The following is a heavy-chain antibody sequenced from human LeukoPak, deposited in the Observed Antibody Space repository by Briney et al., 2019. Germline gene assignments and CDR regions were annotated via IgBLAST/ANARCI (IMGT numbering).Heavy chain of an antibody. CDR2: IYPGDSDT. D-gene: IGHD2-21*02. J-gene: IGHJ2*01. Sequence: GESLKISCEGSGYIFTSYWTGWVRQLSGKGLEGIGTIYPGDSDTRYSPSFQGQVTISVDKSITTAYLQWSSLQASDTAIYFCARVVVVTSTHWYFDLWGRGSLVTVFS. CDR3: ARVVVVTSTHWYFDL. V-gene: IGHV5-51*01. CDR1: GYIFTSYW.